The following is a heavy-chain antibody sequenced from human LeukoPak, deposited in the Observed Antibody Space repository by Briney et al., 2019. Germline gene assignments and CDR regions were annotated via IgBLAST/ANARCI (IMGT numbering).Heavy chain of an antibody. Sequence: ASVKVSCKAFGGTFSSYANSWVRQAPGQGLEWMGGIIPIFGTANYAQKFQGRVTITADESTSTAYMELSSLRSEDTAVYYCARGNKWRRWLLDVWGQGTTVTVSS. D-gene: IGHD5-24*01. CDR1: GGTFSSYA. V-gene: IGHV1-69*13. CDR2: IIPIFGTA. CDR3: ARGNKWRRWLLDV. J-gene: IGHJ6*02.